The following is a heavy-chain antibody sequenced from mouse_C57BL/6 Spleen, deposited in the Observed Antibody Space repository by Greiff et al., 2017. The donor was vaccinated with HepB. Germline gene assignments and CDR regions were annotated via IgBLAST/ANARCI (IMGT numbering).Heavy chain of an antibody. CDR3: ARDRDYYGSSWYFDV. Sequence: EVKLMESGPGLVKPSQSLSLTCSVTGYSITSGYYWNWIRQFPGNKLEWMGYISYDGSNNYNPSLKNRISITRDTSKNQFFLKLNSVTTEDTATYYCARDRDYYGSSWYFDVWGTGTTVTVSS. V-gene: IGHV3-6*01. J-gene: IGHJ1*03. CDR1: GYSITSGYY. CDR2: ISYDGSN. D-gene: IGHD1-1*01.